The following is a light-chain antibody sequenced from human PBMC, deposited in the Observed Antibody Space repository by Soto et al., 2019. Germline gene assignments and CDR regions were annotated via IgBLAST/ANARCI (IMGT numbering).Light chain of an antibody. V-gene: IGLV2-14*01. CDR2: DVS. Sequence: QSALTQPASVSGSPGQSITISCTGTSSDVGGYNYVSWYQQHPGKAPKLMIYDVSNRPSGVSNRFSGSKSGNTASLTISGLQVEDEADYYCSSYTSSSTLMVFGGGTQLTVL. CDR3: SSYTSSSTLMV. CDR1: SSDVGGYNY. J-gene: IGLJ2*01.